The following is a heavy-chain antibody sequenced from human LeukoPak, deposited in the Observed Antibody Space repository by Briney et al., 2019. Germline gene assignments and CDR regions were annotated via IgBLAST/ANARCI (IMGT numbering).Heavy chain of an antibody. Sequence: ASVKVSCKASGYTFTSYDINWVRQATGQGLEWMGWMNPNSGNTAYAQKFQGRVTMTRNISISTAYMELSSLRSEDTAVYYCARGWWELPPRGYYYMDVWGKGTTVTISS. CDR2: MNPNSGNT. D-gene: IGHD1-26*01. J-gene: IGHJ6*03. CDR1: GYTFTSYD. V-gene: IGHV1-8*02. CDR3: ARGWWELPPRGYYYMDV.